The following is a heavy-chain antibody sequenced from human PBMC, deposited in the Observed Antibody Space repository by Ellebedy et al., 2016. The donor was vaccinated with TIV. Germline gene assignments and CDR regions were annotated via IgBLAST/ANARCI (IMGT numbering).Heavy chain of an antibody. CDR2: IFGVGTT. V-gene: IGHV3-53*01. Sequence: GESLKISCAASEFTVTSTYISWVRQAPGKGLEWVSVIFGVGTTYYTDSVKGRFTISRDTSKNTIYLQMNSLRAEDTAVYYCARESDYADYAALSTWGQGTLVTVSS. D-gene: IGHD4-17*01. CDR1: EFTVTSTY. J-gene: IGHJ5*02. CDR3: ARESDYADYAALST.